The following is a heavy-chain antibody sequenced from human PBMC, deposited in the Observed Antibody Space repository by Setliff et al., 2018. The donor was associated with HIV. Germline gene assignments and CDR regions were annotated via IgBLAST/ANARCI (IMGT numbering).Heavy chain of an antibody. V-gene: IGHV3-15*01. Sequence: PGGSLRLSCTVPGFTFSNAWMIWVRQAPGKGLEWVGRVKSKADGGTIDYAAPVKGRFTISRGDSKNTLYLQMNSLTTDDTAVYFCVTGRQLPMDYWGQGTLVTVSS. CDR2: VKSKADGGTI. CDR3: VTGRQLPMDY. CDR1: GFTFSNAW. D-gene: IGHD1-1*01. J-gene: IGHJ4*02.